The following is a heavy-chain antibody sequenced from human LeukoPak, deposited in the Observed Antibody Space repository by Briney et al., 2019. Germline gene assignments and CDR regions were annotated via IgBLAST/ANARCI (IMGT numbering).Heavy chain of an antibody. Sequence: GGSLRLSCAASGFTFSSYSMNWVRQAPGKGLEWVSSISSSSSYIYYADSVKGRFTISRDNAKNSLYLQMNSLRAEDTAVYYCARGSAPPWRNDFWSGYNNWFDPWGQGTLVTVSS. D-gene: IGHD3-3*01. J-gene: IGHJ5*02. CDR1: GFTFSSYS. CDR2: ISSSSSYI. V-gene: IGHV3-21*01. CDR3: ARGSAPPWRNDFWSGYNNWFDP.